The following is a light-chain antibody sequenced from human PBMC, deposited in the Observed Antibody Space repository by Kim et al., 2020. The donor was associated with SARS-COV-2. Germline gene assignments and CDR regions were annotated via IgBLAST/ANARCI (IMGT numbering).Light chain of an antibody. J-gene: IGLJ1*01. V-gene: IGLV9-49*01. CDR1: SGYSNCK. CDR3: GADHGSGSNFVYV. Sequence: CALGSGYSNCKVDWYQQGPGKGPRFVMRVGTGGIVGAKGDGIPDRFSVLGSGLNRYLTIKNIQEEDESDYHCGADHGSGSNFVYVFGTGTKVTVL. CDR2: VGTGGIVG.